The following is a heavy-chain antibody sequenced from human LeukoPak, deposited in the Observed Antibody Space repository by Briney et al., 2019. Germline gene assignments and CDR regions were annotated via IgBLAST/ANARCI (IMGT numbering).Heavy chain of an antibody. CDR1: GYTFTGYY. CDR2: INPNSGGT. V-gene: IGHV1-2*02. D-gene: IGHD3-10*01. CDR3: AILTHYGSGSTEAYFDY. Sequence: ASVKVSCKASGYTFTGYYMHWVRQAPGQGLEWMGWINPNSGGTNYAQKFQGRVTMTRDTSISTAYMELCRLRSDDTAVYYCAILTHYGSGSTEAYFDYWGQGTLVTVSS. J-gene: IGHJ4*02.